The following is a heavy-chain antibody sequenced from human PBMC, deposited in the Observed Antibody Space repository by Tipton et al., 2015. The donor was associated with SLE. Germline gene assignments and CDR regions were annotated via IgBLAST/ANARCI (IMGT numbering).Heavy chain of an antibody. V-gene: IGHV4-61*09. D-gene: IGHD3-16*01. J-gene: IGHJ5*02. CDR1: GGSISSSSYY. CDR3: ARGRLTRGFDP. Sequence: TLSLTCTVSGGSISSSSYYWGWIRQPAGKGLEWIGYIYTSGSTKYNPSLKSRVTISVDTSKNQFSLKLSSVTAADTAVYYCARGRLTRGFDPWGQGTLVTVSS. CDR2: IYTSGST.